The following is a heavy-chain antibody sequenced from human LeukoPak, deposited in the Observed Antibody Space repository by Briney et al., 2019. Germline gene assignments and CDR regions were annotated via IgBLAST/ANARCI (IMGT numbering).Heavy chain of an antibody. Sequence: GGSLRLSCAASGFTFSSCGMSWVRQAPGKGLEWVSAISGGVGSTYYADSVKGRFTISRDNSKNTLYLQMNSLRAEDTAVYYCAMDDSSGYYSSYFDYWGQGTLVTVSS. CDR1: GFTFSSCG. J-gene: IGHJ4*02. CDR3: AMDDSSGYYSSYFDY. D-gene: IGHD3-22*01. V-gene: IGHV3-23*01. CDR2: ISGGVGST.